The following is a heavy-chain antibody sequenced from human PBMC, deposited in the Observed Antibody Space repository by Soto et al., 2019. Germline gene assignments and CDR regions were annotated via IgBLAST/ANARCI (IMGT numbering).Heavy chain of an antibody. J-gene: IGHJ3*02. CDR1: GFTFSNSA. D-gene: IGHD2-21*01. Sequence: QMQVVQSGPEVKKPGTSVKVSCKTSGFTFSNSALQWVRQARGQRPEWIGWIIVASGGTKYAQEFHQRLTITRDMSTNTAYMELNSLRSEDTAVYYCAAELYSGGRCCSFDIWGQGTMVSVSS. V-gene: IGHV1-58*01. CDR3: AAELYSGGRCCSFDI. CDR2: IIVASGGT.